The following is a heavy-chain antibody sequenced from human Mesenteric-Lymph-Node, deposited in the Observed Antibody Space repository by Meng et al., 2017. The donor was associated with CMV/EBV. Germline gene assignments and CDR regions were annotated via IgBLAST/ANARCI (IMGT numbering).Heavy chain of an antibody. Sequence: SLKISCAASGLTFDDYAMHWVRQLPGKGLEWVSGITWNSDTIDYADSVKGRFTISRDNAKNSLYLQMNSLRAEDTAVYYCARGGSTYFDYWGQGTLVTVSS. CDR2: ITWNSDTI. J-gene: IGHJ4*02. V-gene: IGHV3-9*01. D-gene: IGHD1-1*01. CDR1: GLTFDDYA. CDR3: ARGGSTYFDY.